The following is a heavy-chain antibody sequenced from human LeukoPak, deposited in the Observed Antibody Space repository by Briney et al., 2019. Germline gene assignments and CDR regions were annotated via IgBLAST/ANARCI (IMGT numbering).Heavy chain of an antibody. D-gene: IGHD1-7*01. J-gene: IGHJ5*02. CDR3: ASRGITGTTSYNYFDP. CDR1: GFTFNIYG. Sequence: PGGSLRLSCAASGFTFNIYGRHWVRQAPGKGQEWVAFIWFDGSNKYYADSVKGRFTISRDNSKDTLYLQMNSLGAEDTAVYYCASRGITGTTSYNYFDPWGQGTLVTVSS. CDR2: IWFDGSNK. V-gene: IGHV3-30*02.